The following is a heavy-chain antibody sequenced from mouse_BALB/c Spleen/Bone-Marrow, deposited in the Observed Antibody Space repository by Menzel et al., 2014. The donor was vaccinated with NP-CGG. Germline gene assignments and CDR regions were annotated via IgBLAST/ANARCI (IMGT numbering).Heavy chain of an antibody. V-gene: IGHV5-17*02. Sequence: DVMLVESGGGLVQPGGPRKLSCAASGFTFSSFGMHWVRQAPEKGLEWVAYISSGSSTIYYADTVKGRFTISRDNPKNTLFLQMTSLRSEDTAMYYCARGGNWDDFDYWGQGTTLTVSS. CDR2: ISSGSSTI. D-gene: IGHD4-1*01. CDR3: ARGGNWDDFDY. J-gene: IGHJ2*01. CDR1: GFTFSSFG.